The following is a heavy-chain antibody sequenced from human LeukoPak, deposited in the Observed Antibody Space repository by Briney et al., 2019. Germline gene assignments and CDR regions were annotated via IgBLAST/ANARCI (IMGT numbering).Heavy chain of an antibody. Sequence: ASVKVSCKASGYTFTSYGISWVRQAPGQGLEWMGWISAYNGNTNYAQKLQGRVTMTTDTSTSTAHMELRSLRSDDTAVYYCARDEAVAVFDYWGQGTLVTVSS. D-gene: IGHD6-19*01. CDR2: ISAYNGNT. V-gene: IGHV1-18*01. CDR1: GYTFTSYG. J-gene: IGHJ4*02. CDR3: ARDEAVAVFDY.